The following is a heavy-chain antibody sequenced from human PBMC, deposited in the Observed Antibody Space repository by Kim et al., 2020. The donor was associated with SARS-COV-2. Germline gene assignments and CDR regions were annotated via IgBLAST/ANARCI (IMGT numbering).Heavy chain of an antibody. CDR1: GYTFTSYG. CDR3: ARVPYSSGWYQIGPSFDY. J-gene: IGHJ4*02. D-gene: IGHD6-19*01. V-gene: IGHV1-18*01. Sequence: ASVKVSCKASGYTFTSYGISWVRQAPGQGLEWMGWISAYNGNTNYAQKLQGRVTMTTDTSTSTAYMELRSLRSDDTAVYYCARVPYSSGWYQIGPSFDYWGQGTLVTVSS. CDR2: ISAYNGNT.